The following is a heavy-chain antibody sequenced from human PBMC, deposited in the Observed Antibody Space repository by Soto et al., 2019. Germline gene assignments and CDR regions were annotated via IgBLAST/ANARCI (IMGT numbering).Heavy chain of an antibody. J-gene: IGHJ6*02. CDR3: ARHAYDFWSGHPNPRYYYGMDV. CDR1: GYSFTTYW. V-gene: IGHV5-51*01. Sequence: GESLKISCKGSGYSFTTYWIAWVRQMPGKGLEWMGIIYPGDSRTTYSPSLQGQVTISVDKSISTAYLQWSSLKATDTAMYYCARHAYDFWSGHPNPRYYYGMDVWGQGTTVTVSS. CDR2: IYPGDSRT. D-gene: IGHD3-3*01.